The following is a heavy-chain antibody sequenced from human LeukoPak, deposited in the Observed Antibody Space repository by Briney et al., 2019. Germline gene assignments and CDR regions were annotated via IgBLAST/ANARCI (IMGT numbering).Heavy chain of an antibody. Sequence: PSETLSLTCTVSGGSVSSDSYYWSWIRQPPGKGLEWIGNIYYTGSTNYNPSLKSRVTISVDTSKNQFSLKLSSVTAADTAVYYCARDFSTFYWYLDLWGRGTLVTVSS. D-gene: IGHD6-13*01. CDR3: ARDFSTFYWYLDL. CDR1: GGSVSSDSYY. V-gene: IGHV4-61*01. CDR2: IYYTGST. J-gene: IGHJ2*01.